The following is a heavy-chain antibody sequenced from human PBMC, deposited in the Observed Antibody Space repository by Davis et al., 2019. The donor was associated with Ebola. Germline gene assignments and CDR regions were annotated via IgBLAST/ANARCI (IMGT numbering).Heavy chain of an antibody. CDR2: IYYSGST. CDR3: ARAAVKFTWFDP. J-gene: IGHJ5*02. Sequence: PSETLSLTCTVSGGSISSGGYYWSWIRQHPGKGLEWIGYIYYSGSTNYNPSLKSRVTISVDTSKNQFSLKLSSVTAADTAVYYCARAAVKFTWFDPWGQGTLVTVSS. V-gene: IGHV4-61*08. D-gene: IGHD4-11*01. CDR1: GGSISSGGYY.